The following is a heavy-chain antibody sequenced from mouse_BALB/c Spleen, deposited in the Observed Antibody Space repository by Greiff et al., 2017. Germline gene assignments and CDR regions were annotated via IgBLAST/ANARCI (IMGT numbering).Heavy chain of an antibody. CDR3: ARRGYYDAMDY. J-gene: IGHJ4*01. V-gene: IGHV5-9-3*01. CDR1: GFTFSSYA. D-gene: IGHD2-2*01. Sequence: EVQLVESGGGLVKPGGSLKLSCAASGFTFSSYAMSWVRQTPEKRLEWVATISSGGSYTYYPDSVKGRFTISRDNAKNTLYLQMSSLRSEDTAMYYCARRGYYDAMDYWGQGTSVTVSS. CDR2: ISSGGSYT.